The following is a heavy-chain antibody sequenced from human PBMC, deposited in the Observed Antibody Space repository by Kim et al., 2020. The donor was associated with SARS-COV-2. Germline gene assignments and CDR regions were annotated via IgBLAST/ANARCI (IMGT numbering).Heavy chain of an antibody. Sequence: SGPTLVKPTQTLTLTCTFSGFSLSTSGVGVGWIRQPPGKALEWLALIYRDDDKRYSPSLKSRLTITKDTSKNQVVLTMTNMDPVDTATYYCAHTRGYDLCPHYWGQGTLVTVSS. V-gene: IGHV2-5*02. D-gene: IGHD5-12*01. J-gene: IGHJ4*02. CDR1: GFSLSTSGVG. CDR2: IYRDDDK. CDR3: AHTRGYDLCPHY.